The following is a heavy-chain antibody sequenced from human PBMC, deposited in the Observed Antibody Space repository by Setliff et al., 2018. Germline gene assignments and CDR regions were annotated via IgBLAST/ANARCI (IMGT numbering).Heavy chain of an antibody. CDR3: AGVLRDYYGSGSYYNWFDP. CDR2: MNPNSGNT. J-gene: IGHJ5*02. V-gene: IGHV1-8*03. D-gene: IGHD3-10*01. CDR1: GYTFTSYD. Sequence: ASVKVSCKASGYTFTSYDINWVRQATGQGLEWMGWMNPNSGNTGYAQKFQGGVTITRDTSASTAYMELSSLRSEDTAVYFCAGVLRDYYGSGSYYNWFDPWGQGTLVTVSS.